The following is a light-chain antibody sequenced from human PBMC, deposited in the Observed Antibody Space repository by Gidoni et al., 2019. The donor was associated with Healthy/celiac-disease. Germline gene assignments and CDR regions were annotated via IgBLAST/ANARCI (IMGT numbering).Light chain of an antibody. CDR2: WAS. CDR3: QQYYSTPLT. V-gene: IGKV4-1*01. CDR1: QSVLYSSNNKNY. Sequence: IVMTQSPHSLAVSLGERATINCKSSQSVLYSSNNKNYLAWYQQKPGQPPKLLIYWASTRESGVPDRFSGSGSGTDFTLTISSLQAEDVAGYYCQQYYSTPLTFGGXTKVEIK. J-gene: IGKJ4*01.